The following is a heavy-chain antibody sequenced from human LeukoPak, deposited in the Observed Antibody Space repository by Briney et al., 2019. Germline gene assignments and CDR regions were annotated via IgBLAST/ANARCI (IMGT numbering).Heavy chain of an antibody. V-gene: IGHV1-46*01. CDR3: ATICSSTSCYAGGDDY. J-gene: IGHJ4*02. CDR1: GGTFSSYA. Sequence: ASVKVSCKASGGTFSSYAISWVRQAPGQGLEWMGIINPSGGSTSYAQKFQGRVTMTRDTSTSTVYMELSSLRSEDTAVYYCATICSSTSCYAGGDDYWGQGTLVTVSS. D-gene: IGHD2-2*01. CDR2: INPSGGST.